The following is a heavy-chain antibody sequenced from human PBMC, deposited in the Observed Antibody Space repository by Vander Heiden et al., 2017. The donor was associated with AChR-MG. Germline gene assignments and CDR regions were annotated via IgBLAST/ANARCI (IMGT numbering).Heavy chain of an antibody. V-gene: IGHV3-48*02. CDR3: ARECVAAAGTGGCYYYGMDV. D-gene: IGHD6-13*01. J-gene: IGHJ6*02. Sequence: EVQLVESGGGLVQPGGSLRLSCAASGFTFSSYSMNWGRQAPEKGLEWVSYISSSSSTIYYADSVKGRFTISRDNAKNSLYLQMNSLRDEDTAVYYCARECVAAAGTGGCYYYGMDVWGQGTTVTVSS. CDR1: GFTFSSYS. CDR2: ISSSSSTI.